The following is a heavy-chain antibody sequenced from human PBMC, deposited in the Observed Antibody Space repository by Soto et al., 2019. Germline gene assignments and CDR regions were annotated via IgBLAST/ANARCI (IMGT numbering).Heavy chain of an antibody. J-gene: IGHJ4*02. V-gene: IGHV4-31*11. Sequence: PSETLSLTCAVSGGSISSGGYSWSWIRQPPGKGLEWIGYIYYSGSTYYNPSLKSRVTISVDTSKNQFSLKLSSVTAADTAVYYCASSAAAGTFNWGQGTLVTVSS. CDR1: GGSISSGGYS. CDR3: ASSAAAGTFN. CDR2: IYYSGST. D-gene: IGHD6-13*01.